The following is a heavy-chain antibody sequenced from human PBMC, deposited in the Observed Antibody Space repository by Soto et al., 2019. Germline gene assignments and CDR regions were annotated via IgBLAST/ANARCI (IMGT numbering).Heavy chain of an antibody. Sequence: EVQLVESGGGLVQPGGSLRLSCAASEFTFSKYWMTWVRQSPGKGLEWVANINQDGSERYYVDSVRGRFTISRDNAKNSLYLQMNSLRAEDTAVYYCVCGGNYFVYWGQGTLVCVS. CDR1: EFTFSKYW. CDR3: VCGGNYFVY. V-gene: IGHV3-7*01. CDR2: INQDGSER. J-gene: IGHJ4*02. D-gene: IGHD3-16*01.